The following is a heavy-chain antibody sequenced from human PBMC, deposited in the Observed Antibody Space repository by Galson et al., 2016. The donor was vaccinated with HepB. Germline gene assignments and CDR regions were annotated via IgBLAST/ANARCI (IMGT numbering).Heavy chain of an antibody. CDR3: TMISWSTSSGFGF. CDR1: GFTFSTYY. Sequence: SLRLSCAASGFTFSTYYMTWVRQPPGKGLEWVAGIKQDGSEKYYVDSVKGRFTISRDNSRNTVYVQINSLRAEDTAIYYCTMISWSTSSGFGFWDQGTRVTVSS. J-gene: IGHJ4*02. V-gene: IGHV3-7*05. CDR2: IKQDGSEK. D-gene: IGHD3-22*01.